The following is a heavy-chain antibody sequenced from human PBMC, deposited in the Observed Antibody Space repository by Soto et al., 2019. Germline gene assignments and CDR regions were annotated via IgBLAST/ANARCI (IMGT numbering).Heavy chain of an antibody. Sequence: SETLSLTCTVSGGSISSSSYYWGWIRQPPGKGLEWIGSIYYSGSTYYNPSLKSRVTISVDTSKNQFSLKLSSVTAADTAVYYCARHREAAAGTSVDYWGQGTLVTVSS. CDR1: GGSISSSSYY. D-gene: IGHD6-13*01. V-gene: IGHV4-39*01. CDR2: IYYSGST. J-gene: IGHJ4*02. CDR3: ARHREAAAGTSVDY.